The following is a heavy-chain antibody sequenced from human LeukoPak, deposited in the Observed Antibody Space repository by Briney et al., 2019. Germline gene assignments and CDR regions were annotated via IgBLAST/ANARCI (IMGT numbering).Heavy chain of an antibody. V-gene: IGHV4-59*01. CDR3: ARGGPPGYYYDYYMDV. CDR1: GGSISSYY. CDR2: IYYSGST. Sequence: KASETLSLTCTVSGGSISSYYWSWIRQTPGKGLEWIGYIYYSGSTNFNPSLKSRVTIPVDTSKNQFSLKMSSVTAADTAVYFCARGGPPGYYYDYYMDVWGKGTTVTISS. J-gene: IGHJ6*03.